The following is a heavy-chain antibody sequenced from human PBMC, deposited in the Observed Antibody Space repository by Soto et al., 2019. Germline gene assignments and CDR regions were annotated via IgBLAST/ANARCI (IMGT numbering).Heavy chain of an antibody. CDR2: IYHSGST. D-gene: IGHD1-20*01. CDR1: GGSISSSY. V-gene: IGHV4-59*08. CDR3: VRQYAIIGNSDWFDP. J-gene: IGHJ5*02. Sequence: PSETLSLTCTVSGGSISSSYWSWIRQPPGKGLEWIGYIYHSGSTKYNPSLKSRVTMSVDTTKNQFSLKLSSVTAADTAVYYCVRQYAIIGNSDWFDPWGQGTLVTVSS.